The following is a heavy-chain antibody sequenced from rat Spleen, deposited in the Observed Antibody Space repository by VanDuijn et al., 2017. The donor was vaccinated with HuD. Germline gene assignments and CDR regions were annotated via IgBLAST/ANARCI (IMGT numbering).Heavy chain of an antibody. V-gene: IGHV10-5*01. CDR1: EFTFSNAA. J-gene: IGHJ3*01. CDR3: TAVGED. Sequence: VQVVESGGGLVQPKESLKISCAASEFTFSNAAMYWVRQAPGKGLEWVARIRSKSNNYATYYVDSVKGRFTISRDDSKSMVYLQMDNLKTEDTAMYYCTAVGEDWGQGTLVTVSS. CDR2: IRSKSNNYAT. D-gene: IGHD1-1*01.